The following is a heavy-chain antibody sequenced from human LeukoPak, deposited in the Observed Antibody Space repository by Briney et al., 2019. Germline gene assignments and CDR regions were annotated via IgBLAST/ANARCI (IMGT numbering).Heavy chain of an antibody. D-gene: IGHD4-23*01. CDR3: AKEKDRWLAFDY. CDR1: GFTFSSYG. CDR2: ISDDGSNN. V-gene: IGHV3-30*18. Sequence: PGGSLRLSCAASGFTFSSYGMHWVRQAPGKGLEWVSVISDDGSNNNYADSVKGRFTISRDNSKNTLYLQMNSLRVEDTAVYYCAKEKDRWLAFDYWGQGTLVTVSS. J-gene: IGHJ4*02.